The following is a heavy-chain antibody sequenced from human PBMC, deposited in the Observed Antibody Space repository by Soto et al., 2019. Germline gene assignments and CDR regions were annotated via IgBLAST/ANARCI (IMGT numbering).Heavy chain of an antibody. Sequence: QVQLVQSGGEVKKPGASVKVSCKASGYTFTSYGISWVRQAPGQGLEWMGWINAYNGNTNYAQKVQGRVTMTTDTSTSTAYMEVRSLRSDDTAVYYCAREGVAPYYYYGMDVWGQGTPVTVSS. D-gene: IGHD5-12*01. V-gene: IGHV1-18*01. CDR2: INAYNGNT. J-gene: IGHJ6*02. CDR1: GYTFTSYG. CDR3: AREGVAPYYYYGMDV.